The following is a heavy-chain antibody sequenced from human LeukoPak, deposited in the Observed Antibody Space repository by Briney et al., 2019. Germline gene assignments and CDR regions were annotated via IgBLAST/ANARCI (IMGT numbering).Heavy chain of an antibody. CDR3: ARGRLYKGLPNYYYMDV. V-gene: IGHV1-18*01. CDR2: ISAYNGNT. J-gene: IGHJ6*03. D-gene: IGHD2-2*02. Sequence: GASAKVSCKASGYTFTSYGISWVRQAPGQGLEWMGWISAYNGNTNYAQKLQGRVTMTTDTSTSTAYMELRSLRSDDTAVYYCARGRLYKGLPNYYYMDVWGKGTTVTVSS. CDR1: GYTFTSYG.